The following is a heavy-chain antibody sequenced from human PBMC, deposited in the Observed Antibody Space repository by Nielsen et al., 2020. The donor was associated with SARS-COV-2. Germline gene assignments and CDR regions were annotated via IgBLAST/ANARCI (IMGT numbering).Heavy chain of an antibody. CDR2: ISYDGSNK. Sequence: GGSLRLSCAASGFTFSSYAMHWVRQAPGKGLEWVAVISYDGSNKYYADSVKGRFTISRDDAKNSLYLQMNSLRAEDTAVYYCAGGYSSGSFDYWGQGTLATVSS. CDR3: AGGYSSGSFDY. V-gene: IGHV3-30-3*01. J-gene: IGHJ4*02. CDR1: GFTFSSYA. D-gene: IGHD6-19*01.